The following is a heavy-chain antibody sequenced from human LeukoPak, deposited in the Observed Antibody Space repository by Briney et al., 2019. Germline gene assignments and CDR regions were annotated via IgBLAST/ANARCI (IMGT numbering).Heavy chain of an antibody. CDR2: ISYDGSK. V-gene: IGHV3-30*04. J-gene: IGHJ4*02. Sequence: PGSSLRLSCAASGFTFSSYAMHWVRQAPGKGLEWVAVISYDGSKYYADSVKGRFTISRDNSKNTLYLQMNSLRAEDTAVYYCARDRFRMATPFDYWGQGTLVTVSS. CDR1: GFTFSSYA. CDR3: ARDRFRMATPFDY. D-gene: IGHD5-24*01.